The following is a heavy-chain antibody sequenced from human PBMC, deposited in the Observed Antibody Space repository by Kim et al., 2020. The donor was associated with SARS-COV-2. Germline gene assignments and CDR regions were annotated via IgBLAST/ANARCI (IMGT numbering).Heavy chain of an antibody. CDR2: ISSSSSYI. CDR3: ASFGGYSYGPDY. V-gene: IGHV3-21*01. J-gene: IGHJ4*02. Sequence: GGSLRLSCAASGFTFSSYSMNWVREAPGKGLEWVSSISSSSSYIYYADSVKGRFTISRDNAKNSLYLQMNSLRAEDTAVYYCASFGGYSYGPDYWGQGTLVTVSS. CDR1: GFTFSSYS. D-gene: IGHD5-18*01.